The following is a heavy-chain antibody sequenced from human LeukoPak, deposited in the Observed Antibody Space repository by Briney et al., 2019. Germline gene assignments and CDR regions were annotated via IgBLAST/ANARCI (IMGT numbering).Heavy chain of an antibody. CDR1: GGSISSGGYY. CDR2: IYYSGIT. D-gene: IGHD5-24*01. V-gene: IGHV4-31*03. CDR3: ARDGRDGSTFDAFDI. J-gene: IGHJ3*02. Sequence: SQTLSLTCTVSGGSISSGGYYWSWIRQHPGKGLEWIGNIYYSGITYYNPSLKSRLTISVDTSQNQFSPKLRYVTAADTAVYYCARDGRDGSTFDAFDIWGQGTMVTVSS.